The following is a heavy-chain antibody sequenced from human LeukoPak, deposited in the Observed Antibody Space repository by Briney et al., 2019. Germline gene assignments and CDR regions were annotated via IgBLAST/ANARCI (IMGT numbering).Heavy chain of an antibody. Sequence: ASMKVSCKASGYTFTGYYMHWVRQAPGQGLEWMGWINPNSGGTNYAQKFQDRVTMTRDTSISTAYMELSRLRSDDTAVYYCARDQNYYDSSGYYGIDCWGQGTLVTVSS. CDR2: INPNSGGT. CDR1: GYTFTGYY. CDR3: ARDQNYYDSSGYYGIDC. V-gene: IGHV1-2*02. D-gene: IGHD3-22*01. J-gene: IGHJ4*02.